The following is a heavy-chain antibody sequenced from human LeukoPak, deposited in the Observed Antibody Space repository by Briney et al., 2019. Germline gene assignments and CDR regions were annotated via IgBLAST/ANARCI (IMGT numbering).Heavy chain of an antibody. CDR3: ARGRIGGPKAPFDY. V-gene: IGHV4-59*01. J-gene: IGHJ4*02. Sequence: PSETLSLTCTVSGGSLSNYYWSWIRQPPGKGLEWIGHIYESGSTTYNPSPKSRVTISVDTSKNQFSLRLSSVTAADTAIYYCARGRIGGPKAPFDYWGQGTLVTVSS. CDR1: GGSLSNYY. CDR2: IYESGST. D-gene: IGHD3-16*01.